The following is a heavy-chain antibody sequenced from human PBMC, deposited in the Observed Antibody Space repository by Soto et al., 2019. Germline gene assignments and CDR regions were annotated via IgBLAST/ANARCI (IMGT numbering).Heavy chain of an antibody. V-gene: IGHV3-74*01. J-gene: IGHJ2*01. Sequence: EVQLVESGGGLVQPGGSLRLSCAASGFTLSNFWMHWVRQVPGKGLVWVSRINDDGSRTKYADSVEGRLTISRDTAKNTLYLQMDNRRVEDTAVYYCVRDHHDYDFWSGNPRGYFDLWGRGTLVTVSS. CDR2: INDDGSRT. D-gene: IGHD3-3*01. CDR1: GFTLSNFW. CDR3: VRDHHDYDFWSGNPRGYFDL.